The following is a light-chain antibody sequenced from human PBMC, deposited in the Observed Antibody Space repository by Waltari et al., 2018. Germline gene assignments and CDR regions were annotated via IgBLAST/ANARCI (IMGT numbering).Light chain of an antibody. CDR1: QSVSSSY. V-gene: IGKV3-20*01. J-gene: IGKJ5*01. CDR2: GAS. Sequence: EIVLTQSPGTLSLSPGEGATLSCRASQSVSSSYLAWYQQKPGQAPRLLIYGASNRATDIPDRFTGSGSGTDFTLTINRLEPEDFAVYYCQQSYGTPPNGFGQGTRLDI. CDR3: QQSYGTPPNG.